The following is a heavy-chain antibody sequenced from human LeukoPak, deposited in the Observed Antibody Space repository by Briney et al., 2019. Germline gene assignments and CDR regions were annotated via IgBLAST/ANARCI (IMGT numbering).Heavy chain of an antibody. V-gene: IGHV3-7*01. D-gene: IGHD4-17*01. J-gene: IGHJ6*03. CDR1: GFTFSSYW. CDR3: ARRLTTVTYYYYMDV. Sequence: GGSLRLSCAASGFTFSSYWMSWVRQAPGKGLEWVANIKQDGSEKYYVDSVKGRFTISRDNAKNSLYLQMNSLRAEDTAVYYCARRLTTVTYYYYMDVWGKGTTVTVSS. CDR2: IKQDGSEK.